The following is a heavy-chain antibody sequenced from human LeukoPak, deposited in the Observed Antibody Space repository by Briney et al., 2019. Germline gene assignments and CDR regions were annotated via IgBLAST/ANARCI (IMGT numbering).Heavy chain of an antibody. CDR1: GYTFTSYG. CDR2: ISAYNGNT. D-gene: IGHD2-2*01. V-gene: IGHV1-18*01. CDR3: ARDQLYCSSTSCYPTEFD. Sequence: ASVKVSCKASGYTFTSYGISWVRQAPGQGLKWMGWISAYNGNTNYAQKLQGRVTMTTDTSTSTAYMELRSLRSDDTAVYYCARDQLYCSSTSCYPTEFDWGQGTLVTVSS. J-gene: IGHJ4*02.